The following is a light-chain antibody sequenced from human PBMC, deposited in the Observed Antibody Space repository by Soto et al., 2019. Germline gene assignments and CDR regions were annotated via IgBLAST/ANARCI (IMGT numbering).Light chain of an antibody. CDR2: DAS. J-gene: IGKJ1*01. Sequence: EIVLTHSPATLSLSPGERATLSCRSSQTISSGFLAWYQQKVGQAPRLLIYDASNRATGVPDRFSGSGSGTDFTLTISRLEPEDFAVYYCEQYGSSPRTFGQGTKVDIK. CDR3: EQYGSSPRT. CDR1: QTISSGF. V-gene: IGKV3-20*01.